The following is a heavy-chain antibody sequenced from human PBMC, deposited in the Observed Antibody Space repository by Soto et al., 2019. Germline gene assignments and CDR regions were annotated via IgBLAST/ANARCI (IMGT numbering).Heavy chain of an antibody. Sequence: EVQLLESGGGLVQPGGSLRLSCAASGFTFSNYAMNWVRQAPGKGLEWVSGISATGGRTYSADSVTGRFTISRDNSKNTLYLQMNSLRAEDTAVYYCATPSGSSGSYDWGSSDYWGQGTLVTVSS. CDR2: ISATGGRT. V-gene: IGHV3-23*01. D-gene: IGHD1-26*01. CDR1: GFTFSNYA. CDR3: ATPSGSSGSYDWGSSDY. J-gene: IGHJ4*02.